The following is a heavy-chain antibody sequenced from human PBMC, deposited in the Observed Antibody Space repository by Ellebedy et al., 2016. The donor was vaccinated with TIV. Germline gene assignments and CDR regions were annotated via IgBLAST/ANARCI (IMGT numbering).Heavy chain of an antibody. CDR1: GGSISGHY. Sequence: MPGGSLRLSCTVSGGSISGHYWSWIRQAPRMGLEWIGLIHSSGSTIYSPSLKSRLTMSVDTSKNQFSLRLDSVTAADTAVYYCVRQGRIAEAGSYGYHSMDVWGQGTTVTVSS. J-gene: IGHJ6*02. CDR2: IHSSGST. V-gene: IGHV4-59*08. D-gene: IGHD6-19*01. CDR3: VRQGRIAEAGSYGYHSMDV.